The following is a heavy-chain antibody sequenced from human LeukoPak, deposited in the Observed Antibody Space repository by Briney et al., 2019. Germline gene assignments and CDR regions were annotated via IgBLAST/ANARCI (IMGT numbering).Heavy chain of an antibody. CDR1: GGSISSYY. J-gene: IGHJ5*02. Sequence: SETLSLTCTVSGGSISSYYWSWIRQPAGKGLKWIGRIYTRGAPTTHPPPKGGVPMSVDTPKTQFSLKLGSVTPADTAVYYGARDRYCSSTSCKYQYNGFDPGGQGTRVTVSS. V-gene: IGHV4-4*07. CDR2: IYTRGAP. CDR3: ARDRYCSSTSCKYQYNGFDP. D-gene: IGHD2-2*01.